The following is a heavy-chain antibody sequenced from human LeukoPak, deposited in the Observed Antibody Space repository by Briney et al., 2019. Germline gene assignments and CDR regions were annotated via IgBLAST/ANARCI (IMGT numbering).Heavy chain of an antibody. CDR2: ISSDGTNK. CDR3: ARGGGRSYSDAFDI. CDR1: GFIFSSYD. J-gene: IGHJ3*02. Sequence: GGSLRLSCAASGFIFSSYDMHWARQAPGKGLEWVALISSDGTNKYYADSVKGRFTISRDNSKNTLYLQMNSLRDEDTAVYYCARGGGRSYSDAFDIWGQGQWSPSLQ. D-gene: IGHD3-16*01. V-gene: IGHV3-30*03.